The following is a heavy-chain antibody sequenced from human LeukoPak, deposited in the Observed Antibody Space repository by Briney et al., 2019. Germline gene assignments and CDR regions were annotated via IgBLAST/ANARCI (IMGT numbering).Heavy chain of an antibody. D-gene: IGHD1-1*01. CDR2: IYYSGST. J-gene: IGHJ6*03. CDR3: ARVSWFPGTSYYYMDV. V-gene: IGHV4-4*07. CDR1: GGSISSYY. Sequence: SETLSLTCTVSGGSISSYYWSWIRQPAGKGLEWIGRIYYSGSTYYNPSLKSRVTISVDTSKNQFSLKLSSVTAADTAVYYCARVSWFPGTSYYYMDVWGKGITVTVSS.